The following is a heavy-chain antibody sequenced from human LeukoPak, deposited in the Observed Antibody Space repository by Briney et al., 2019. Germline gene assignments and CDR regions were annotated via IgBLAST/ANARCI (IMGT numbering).Heavy chain of an antibody. CDR2: IYSGGST. J-gene: IGHJ6*02. CDR1: GFTFSSYA. V-gene: IGHV3-53*01. CDR3: ARGPQYCSGGSCYQFYGMDV. D-gene: IGHD2-15*01. Sequence: GGSLRLSCAASGFTFSSYAMSWVRQAPGKGLEWVSVIYSGGSTYYADSVKGRFTISRDNSKNTLYLQMDSLRAEDTAVYYCARGPQYCSGGSCYQFYGMDVWGQGTTVTVSS.